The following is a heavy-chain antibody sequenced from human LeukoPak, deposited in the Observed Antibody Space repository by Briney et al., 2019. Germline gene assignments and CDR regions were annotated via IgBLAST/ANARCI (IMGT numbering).Heavy chain of an antibody. Sequence: ASVKVSCKVSGYTLTELSMHWVRQAPGKGLEWMGGFDPEDGETIYAQKFQGRVTMTEDTSTDTAYMELSSLRSEDTAVYYCARAGLLVAAAGSYYFDYWGQGTLVTVSS. V-gene: IGHV1-24*01. D-gene: IGHD6-13*01. CDR1: GYTLTELS. J-gene: IGHJ4*02. CDR3: ARAGLLVAAAGSYYFDY. CDR2: FDPEDGET.